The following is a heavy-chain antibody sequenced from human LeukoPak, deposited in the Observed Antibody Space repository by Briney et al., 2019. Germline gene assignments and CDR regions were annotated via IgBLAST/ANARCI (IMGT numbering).Heavy chain of an antibody. J-gene: IGHJ4*02. V-gene: IGHV3-7*01. D-gene: IGHD1-1*01. Sequence: GGSLRLSCVASGFTFSDYWMSWVRQIPGKGLELVAEVKEDGSSQNYVDSVKGRFTISRDNAKNSLFLQMNSLRAEDTAVYYCARGNWYYWGQGTLVTVSS. CDR3: ARGNWYY. CDR1: GFTFSDYW. CDR2: VKEDGSSQ.